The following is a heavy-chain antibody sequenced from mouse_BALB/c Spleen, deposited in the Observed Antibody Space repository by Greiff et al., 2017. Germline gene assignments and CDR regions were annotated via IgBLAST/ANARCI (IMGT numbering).Heavy chain of an antibody. J-gene: IGHJ4*01. CDR3: ARDPMTTVVAPYAMDY. Sequence: QVQLKESGPGLVAPSQSLSITCTVSGFSLTGYGVNWVRQPPGKGLEWLGMIWGDGSTDYNSALKSRLSISKDNSKSQVFLKMNSLQTDDTARYYCARDPMTTVVAPYAMDYWGRGTSVTVSS. CDR1: GFSLTGYG. D-gene: IGHD1-1*01. CDR2: IWGDGST. V-gene: IGHV2-6-7*01.